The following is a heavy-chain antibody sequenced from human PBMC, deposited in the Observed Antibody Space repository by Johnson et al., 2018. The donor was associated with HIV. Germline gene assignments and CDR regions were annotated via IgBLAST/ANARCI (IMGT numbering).Heavy chain of an antibody. CDR2: ISYDGSNN. Sequence: QVQLVESGGGVVQPGRSLRLSCAASGFTFSSYAIHWVRQAPGKGLPWVAIISYDGSNNYYADSVKGRFTISRDNSKDTLFLHMNSLRAEDTAVYYCARDRPYFYGDYSAFDIWGQGTMVTVSS. J-gene: IGHJ3*02. CDR3: ARDRPYFYGDYSAFDI. CDR1: GFTFSSYA. D-gene: IGHD4-17*01. V-gene: IGHV3-30*04.